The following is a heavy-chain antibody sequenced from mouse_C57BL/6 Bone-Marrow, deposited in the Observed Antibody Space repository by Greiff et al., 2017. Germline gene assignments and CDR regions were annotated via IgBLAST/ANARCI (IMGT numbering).Heavy chain of an antibody. CDR1: GFTFSSYG. D-gene: IGHD4-1*01. J-gene: IGHJ3*01. V-gene: IGHV5-6*01. CDR2: ISSGGSYT. Sequence: DVHLVESGGDLVKPGGSLKLSCAASGFTFSSYGMSWVRQTPDKRLEWVATISSGGSYTYYPDSVKGRFTISRENAKNTLYLQMSSLKSEDTAMYYCAGPNWAFAYWGQGTLVTVSA. CDR3: AGPNWAFAY.